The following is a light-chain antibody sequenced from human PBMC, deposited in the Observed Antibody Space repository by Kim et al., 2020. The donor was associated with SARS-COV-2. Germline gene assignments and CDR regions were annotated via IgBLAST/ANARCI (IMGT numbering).Light chain of an antibody. V-gene: IGKV1-17*03. CDR1: QSLSNY. J-gene: IGKJ4*01. CDR2: TAS. Sequence: ASVGDRVTITCRASQSLSNYLVWFQQKPGKVPKRLIYTASSLQSGVPSRFGGSGSGTEFSLTISSLQPEDFATYYCLQHNSYPLTFGGGTKVDIK. CDR3: LQHNSYPLT.